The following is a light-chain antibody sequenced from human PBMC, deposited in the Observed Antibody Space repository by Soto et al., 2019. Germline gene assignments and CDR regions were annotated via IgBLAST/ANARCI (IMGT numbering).Light chain of an antibody. CDR2: GAS. Sequence: EIVLTQSPGTLSLSPGERATLSCRASQSVSSSYLAWYQEKPGQAPRLLISGASNRATGIPDRFSGYVSGTDFTLTISRLEPEDFAVYYCQQYGSTPHTFGQGTKLEIK. V-gene: IGKV3-20*01. J-gene: IGKJ2*01. CDR1: QSVSSSY. CDR3: QQYGSTPHT.